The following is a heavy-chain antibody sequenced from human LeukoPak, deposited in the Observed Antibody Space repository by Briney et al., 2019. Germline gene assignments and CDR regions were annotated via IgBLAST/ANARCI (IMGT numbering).Heavy chain of an antibody. CDR3: ARDQVPAAIGVGRQQPSDY. Sequence: GASVKVSCKASGYTFTSYGISWVRQAPGQGLEWMGWISAYNGNTNYAQKLQGRVTMTTDTSTSTAYMELRSLRSDDTAVYYCARDQVPAAIGVGRQQPSDYWGQGTLVTVSS. V-gene: IGHV1-18*01. CDR1: GYTFTSYG. CDR2: ISAYNGNT. D-gene: IGHD2-2*01. J-gene: IGHJ4*02.